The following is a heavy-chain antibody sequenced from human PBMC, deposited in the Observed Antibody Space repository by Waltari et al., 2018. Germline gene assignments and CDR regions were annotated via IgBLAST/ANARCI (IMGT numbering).Heavy chain of an antibody. J-gene: IGHJ6*02. Sequence: EVQLLESGGGLVQPGGSLRLSCEASGFTFSSYAMNWVRQAPGKGLEWGSAISGSGGSTYYADSVKGRFTISRDNSKNTLYLQMNSLRAEDTAVYYCATIISYYYGMDVWGQGTTVTVSS. V-gene: IGHV3-23*01. CDR2: ISGSGGST. CDR1: GFTFSSYA. CDR3: ATIISYYYGMDV. D-gene: IGHD5-12*01.